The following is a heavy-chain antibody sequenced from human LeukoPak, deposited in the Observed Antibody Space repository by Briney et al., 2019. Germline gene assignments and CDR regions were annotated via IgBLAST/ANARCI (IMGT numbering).Heavy chain of an antibody. J-gene: IGHJ3*02. CDR3: ARGTGPPNAFDI. CDR1: GFTFSDYY. CDR2: ISSSGNTI. Sequence: GGSLRLSCAASGFTFSDYYMNWIRQAPGKGLDWVSYISSSGNTIYYADSVKGRFTISRDSAKNSLYLQMNSLRAEDTAVYYCARGTGPPNAFDIWGQGTMVTVSS. V-gene: IGHV3-11*04.